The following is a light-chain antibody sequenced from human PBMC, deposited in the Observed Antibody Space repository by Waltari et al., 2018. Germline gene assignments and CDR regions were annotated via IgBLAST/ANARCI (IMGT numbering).Light chain of an antibody. V-gene: IGLV2-14*01. CDR2: DVS. CDR1: SRIVGGFRY. CDR3: SSYTSSSTWV. J-gene: IGLJ3*02. Sequence: QSALTQPASVSGSPGQMITISCNGTSRIVGGFRYFSWFQQHPGKAPKLMISDVSKRPSGVSNRFSGSKSGNTASLTISGLQAEDEADYYCSSYTSSSTWVFGGGTKLTVL.